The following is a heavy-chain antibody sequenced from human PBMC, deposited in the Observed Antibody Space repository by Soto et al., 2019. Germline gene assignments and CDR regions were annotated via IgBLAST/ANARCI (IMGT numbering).Heavy chain of an antibody. J-gene: IGHJ6*02. CDR2: IKQDGSEK. CDR3: ARENYGARTRHNSIYDDYCMDV. D-gene: IGHD4-17*01. CDR1: GFTFSSYW. Sequence: EVQLVESGGGLVQPGGSLRLSCAASGFTFSSYWMSWVRQAPGNGLEWVANIKQDGSEKYYVDSEKGRFTISRDNAKNALYLQMNSLRAEDTAVYYSARENYGARTRHNSIYDDYCMDVWGQGTTVTVAS. V-gene: IGHV3-7*03.